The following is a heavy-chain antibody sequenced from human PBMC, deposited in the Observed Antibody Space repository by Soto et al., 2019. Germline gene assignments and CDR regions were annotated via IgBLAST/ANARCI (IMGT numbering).Heavy chain of an antibody. CDR3: ARGPVRRDSSGYYGDY. J-gene: IGHJ4*02. CDR1: GGTFSSYA. CDR2: IIPIFGTA. Sequence: QVQLVQSGAEVKKPGSSVKVSCKASGGTFSSYAISWVRQAPGQGLEWMGGIIPIFGTANYAQKFQGRVTITADEAKSTAYMELSSLRSEDTAVYSCARGPVRRDSSGYYGDYWGQGALVTVSS. V-gene: IGHV1-69*12. D-gene: IGHD3-22*01.